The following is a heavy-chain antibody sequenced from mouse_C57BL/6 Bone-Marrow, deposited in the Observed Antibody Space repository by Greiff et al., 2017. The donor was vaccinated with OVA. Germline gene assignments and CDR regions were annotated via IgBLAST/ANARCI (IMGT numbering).Heavy chain of an antibody. J-gene: IGHJ4*01. CDR3: ARASMDY. Sequence: QVQLQQPGAELVKPGASVKLSCKASGYTFTSYWMQWVKQRPGQGLEWIGEIDPSDSYSNYNQKFKGKATLTVDTSSSTAYMQLSSLTSEDSAVYYCARASMDYWGQGTSDTVSS. CDR2: IDPSDSYS. V-gene: IGHV1-50*01. CDR1: GYTFTSYW.